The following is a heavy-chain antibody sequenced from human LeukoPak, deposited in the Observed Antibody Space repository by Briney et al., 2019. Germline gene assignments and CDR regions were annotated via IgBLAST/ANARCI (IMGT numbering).Heavy chain of an antibody. Sequence: GASVKVSYKPSRYTFTSYGFTWVRLAPGPGREGMGWISAYNGNTNYAQKLQGRVIITTDTSTNTAYIELRSLRSDDTAVDYCARARENYYYYYMDVWGKGTTVTVSS. CDR2: ISAYNGNT. V-gene: IGHV1-18*01. CDR3: ARARENYYYYYMDV. J-gene: IGHJ6*03. CDR1: RYTFTSYG.